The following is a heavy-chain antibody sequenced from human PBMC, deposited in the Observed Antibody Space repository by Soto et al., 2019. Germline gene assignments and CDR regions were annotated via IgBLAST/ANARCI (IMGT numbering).Heavy chain of an antibody. CDR1: GDSISSSNW. Sequence: PSETLSLTCTVSGDSISSSNWWYWVRQAPGKGLEWIGETHPRGSTNYHPSLKSRVIISVDKSKNQFSLILSSVTAADTAVYFCARVRAGCSTTSCYLEDWGRGILVTVSS. CDR2: THPRGST. D-gene: IGHD2-2*01. CDR3: ARVRAGCSTTSCYLED. V-gene: IGHV4-4*02. J-gene: IGHJ4*02.